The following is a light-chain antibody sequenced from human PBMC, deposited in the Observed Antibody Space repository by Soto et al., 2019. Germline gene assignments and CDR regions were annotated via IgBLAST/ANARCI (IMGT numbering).Light chain of an antibody. CDR2: GAS. V-gene: IGKV1-6*01. Sequence: AIQMTQSPSSLSASVGGRFNISCRASQGIGNALGWYQQKPGKPPKVLIYGASNLQSGVPPRLSGSGYGTDFTIAISSMQTEDSATYYCLQDINYPWTFGQGTKVDIK. CDR3: LQDINYPWT. CDR1: QGIGNA. J-gene: IGKJ1*01.